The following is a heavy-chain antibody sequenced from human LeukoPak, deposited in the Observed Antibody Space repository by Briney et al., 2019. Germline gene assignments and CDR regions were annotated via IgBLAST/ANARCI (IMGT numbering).Heavy chain of an antibody. D-gene: IGHD1-1*01. CDR1: GFTFSDYY. CDR2: ISSGRTT. J-gene: IGHJ4*02. Sequence: GGSLRLSCAASGFTFSDYYMSWIRQAPGKGLEWVSYISSGRTTYYADSVKGRFTISRDNAKNSLYLQMNSLRAEDTAIYCCARDTSMAAFDYWGQGTLVTVSS. V-gene: IGHV3-11*04. CDR3: ARDTSMAAFDY.